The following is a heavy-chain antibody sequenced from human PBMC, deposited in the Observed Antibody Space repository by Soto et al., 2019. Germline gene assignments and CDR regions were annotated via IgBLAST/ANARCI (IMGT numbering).Heavy chain of an antibody. CDR2: IYDSGST. V-gene: IGHV4-59*01. Sequence: PSETLSLTCSVSGGSINSYWWSWIRQPPGKGLEWIGYIYDSGSTNYNPSLKSRVTISVDTSKNQFSLKLSSVTAADTAVYYCARYGDYSYFDYWGQGTLVTVSS. D-gene: IGHD4-17*01. CDR3: ARYGDYSYFDY. J-gene: IGHJ4*02. CDR1: GGSINSYW.